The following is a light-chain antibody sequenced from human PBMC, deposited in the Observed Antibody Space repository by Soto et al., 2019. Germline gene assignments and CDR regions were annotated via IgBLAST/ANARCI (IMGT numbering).Light chain of an antibody. Sequence: DIVMTQSPDYLAVSLGERATINCKSSQSVLYRSDNKNHLAWYQQKPGQPPKLLIYWASMRELGVPARFSGSGSGTDFTLTISSLQAEDVAVYYCQQYYSTPLTFGGGTKVEIK. CDR3: QQYYSTPLT. CDR2: WAS. V-gene: IGKV4-1*01. J-gene: IGKJ4*01. CDR1: QSVLYRSDNKNH.